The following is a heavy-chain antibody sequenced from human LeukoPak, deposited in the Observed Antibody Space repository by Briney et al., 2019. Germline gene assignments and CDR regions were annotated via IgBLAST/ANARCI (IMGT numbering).Heavy chain of an antibody. CDR3: ARDQYDTWSRRGNFDS. CDR2: IKLDGSEK. V-gene: IGHV3-7*03. Sequence: GGSLRLSCVASGFTFGKYWMSWVRQAPGTGLEWVANIKLDGSEKNYVDSVKGRFTISRDNTKKSLYLQMNSLRVEDTAVFYCARDQYDTWSRRGNFDSWGQGTLVIVSS. J-gene: IGHJ4*02. D-gene: IGHD3-3*01. CDR1: GFTFGKYW.